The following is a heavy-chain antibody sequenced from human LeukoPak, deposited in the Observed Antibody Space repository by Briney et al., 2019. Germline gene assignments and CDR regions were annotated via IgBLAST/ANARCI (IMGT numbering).Heavy chain of an antibody. CDR2: IYYSGST. V-gene: IGHV4-59*01. D-gene: IGHD6-13*01. CDR3: ARVGGCSSSWLIY. Sequence: SETLSLTCTVSGGSISSYYWSWIRQPPGKGLEWIGYIYYSGSTNYNPSLKSRVTISVDTSKNQFSLKLSSVTAADTAVYYCARVGGCSSSWLIYWGQGTLVTVSS. J-gene: IGHJ4*02. CDR1: GGSISSYY.